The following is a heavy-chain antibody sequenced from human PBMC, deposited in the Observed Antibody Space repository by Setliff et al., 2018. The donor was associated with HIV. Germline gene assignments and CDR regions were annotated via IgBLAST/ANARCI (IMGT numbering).Heavy chain of an antibody. CDR2: IYYSGNT. J-gene: IGHJ3*02. D-gene: IGHD2-2*01. CDR3: ARDGCTSTSCYFIRACDT. V-gene: IGHV4-39*07. CDR1: GGSISSSSYY. Sequence: SETLSLTCTVSGGSISSSSYYWGWIRQPPGKGLEWIGTIYYSGNTYYDPSLKSRVTISVDTSKNQFSLNLSSVTAADTAVYYCARDGCTSTSCYFIRACDTWGQGTMVTVSS.